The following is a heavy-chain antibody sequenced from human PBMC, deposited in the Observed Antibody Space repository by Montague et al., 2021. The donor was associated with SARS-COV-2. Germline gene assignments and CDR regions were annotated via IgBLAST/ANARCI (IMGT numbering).Heavy chain of an antibody. J-gene: IGHJ4*02. CDR1: GDSVSSNSVA. CDR3: VRYSGWFYFDF. D-gene: IGHD6-19*01. V-gene: IGHV6-1*01. CDR2: TYYRSKWYS. Sequence: CAISGDSVSSNSVAWSWLRQSPSRGLEWLGRTYYRSKWYSDYAPSLRGRLTVHPDASKNEFSLELNYVTPEDTAVYYCVRYSGWFYFDFWGQGTQVTVTS.